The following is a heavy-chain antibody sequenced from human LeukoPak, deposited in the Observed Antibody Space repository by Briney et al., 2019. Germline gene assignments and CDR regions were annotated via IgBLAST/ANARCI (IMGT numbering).Heavy chain of an antibody. Sequence: ASVKVSCKASGYTFTGYYMHWVRQAPGQGLAWMGWINPNSGGTNYAQKFQGRVTMTRDTSISTAYMELSRLRSDDTAVYYCARAGDYDFWSGYYPIDYWGQGTLVTVSS. CDR2: INPNSGGT. CDR3: ARAGDYDFWSGYYPIDY. D-gene: IGHD3-3*01. J-gene: IGHJ4*02. V-gene: IGHV1-2*02. CDR1: GYTFTGYY.